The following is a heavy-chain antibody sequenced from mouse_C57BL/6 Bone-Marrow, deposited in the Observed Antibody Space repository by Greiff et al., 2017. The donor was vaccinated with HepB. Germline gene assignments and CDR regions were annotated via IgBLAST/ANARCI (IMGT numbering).Heavy chain of an antibody. D-gene: IGHD1-1*01. CDR1: GYTFTDYN. V-gene: IGHV1-22*01. J-gene: IGHJ2*01. CDR2: INPNNGGT. CDR3: ASYGSSYYYFDD. Sequence: EVQLQQSGPELVKPGASVKMSCKASGYTFTDYNMHWVKQSHGKSLEWIGYINPNNGGTSYNQKFKGKATLTVNKSSSTAYMELRSLTSEDSAVYYCASYGSSYYYFDDWGQGTTLTVSS.